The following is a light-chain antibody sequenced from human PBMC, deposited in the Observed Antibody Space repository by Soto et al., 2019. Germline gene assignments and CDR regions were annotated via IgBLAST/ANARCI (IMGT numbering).Light chain of an antibody. J-gene: IGKJ1*01. CDR1: QSVTSSY. CDR2: GAS. CDR3: QQYDYTRWA. Sequence: ESVLTQSPGTLSLSPGERATLSCRASQSVTSSYLAWYQQKPGQAPRLLIYGASSRPTGIPDRFSGSGSGTDFALTISRLEPEDFAVYDCQQYDYTRWAFGQGTKVEVK. V-gene: IGKV3-20*01.